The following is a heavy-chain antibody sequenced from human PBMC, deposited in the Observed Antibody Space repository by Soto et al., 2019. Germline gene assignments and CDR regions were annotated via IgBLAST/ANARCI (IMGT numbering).Heavy chain of an antibody. Sequence: GGSLRLSGPPSGFIFTGLPRGWFPQTPGKGLEWVSAIRGSGVDTYYADSGRGRFTISRDNPKRTLNLQMNSLRAEDKDISYCEKVDPTARAVAGLFDYWGQGALVTVSS. J-gene: IGHJ4*02. V-gene: IGHV3-23*01. CDR2: IRGSGVDT. D-gene: IGHD6-19*01. CDR3: EKVDPTARAVAGLFDY. CDR1: GFIFTGLP.